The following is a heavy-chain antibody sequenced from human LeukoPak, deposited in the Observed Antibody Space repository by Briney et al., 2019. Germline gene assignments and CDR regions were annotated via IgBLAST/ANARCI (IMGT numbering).Heavy chain of an antibody. J-gene: IGHJ4*02. V-gene: IGHV3-23*01. CDR3: AKKRVGTTPFDY. CDR2: IGNSGTT. Sequence: GGSLRLSFPAFGFPFNNYVMNWVPQAPGKGLEWVSVIGNSGTTYYADSVKGRFTISRDNSKNTLYLQMNSLRAEDTAVYYCAKKRVGTTPFDYWGQGTLVTVSS. D-gene: IGHD1-26*01. CDR1: GFPFNNYV.